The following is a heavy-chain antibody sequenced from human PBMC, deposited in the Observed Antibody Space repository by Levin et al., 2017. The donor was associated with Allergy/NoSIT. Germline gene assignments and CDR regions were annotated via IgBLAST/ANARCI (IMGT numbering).Heavy chain of an antibody. V-gene: IGHV1-2*02. D-gene: IGHD1-20*01. CDR3: ARAANNWNYDYGMDV. CDR1: GYTFTGYY. J-gene: IGHJ6*02. CDR2: INPNSGGT. Sequence: ASVKVSCKASGYTFTGYYMHWVRQAPGQGLEWMGWINPNSGGTNYAQKFQGRVTMTRDTSISTAYMELSRLRPDDTAVYYCARAANNWNYDYGMDVWGQGTTVTVSS.